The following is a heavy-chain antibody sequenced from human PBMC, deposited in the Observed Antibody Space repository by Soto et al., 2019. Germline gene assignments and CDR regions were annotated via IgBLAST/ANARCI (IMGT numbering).Heavy chain of an antibody. CDR3: ARDAQVVFLHY. V-gene: IGHV1-18*01. Sequence: QVQLVQSGAEVKKPGASVKVSCKASGYTVTSYGISWVRQAPGQGLEWMGRIGAYDGNTSYAQKLQGRVTMTSVTSTSTAYMELRRLRSDDTAVYYCARDAQVVFLHYWGQGTLVTVSS. CDR2: IGAYDGNT. J-gene: IGHJ4*02. D-gene: IGHD2-8*02. CDR1: GYTVTSYG.